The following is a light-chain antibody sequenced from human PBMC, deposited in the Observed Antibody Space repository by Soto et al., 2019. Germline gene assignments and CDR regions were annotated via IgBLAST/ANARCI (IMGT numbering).Light chain of an antibody. CDR1: QSVSNK. CDR3: QHYNDWPPTWT. CDR2: GAS. Sequence: EIVMTQSPATLSVSPGERATLSSRASQSVSNKLVWYQQKPGQAPRVLIYGASTRATGIPARFSGSGSGTEFTLTISSLQSEDFAVYYCQHYNDWPPTWTFGQGTRVEIK. J-gene: IGKJ1*01. V-gene: IGKV3-15*01.